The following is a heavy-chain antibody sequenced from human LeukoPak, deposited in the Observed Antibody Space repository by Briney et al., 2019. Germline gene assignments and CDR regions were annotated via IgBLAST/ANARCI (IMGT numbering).Heavy chain of an antibody. Sequence: GSLRLSCAASGFTFSSYSMNWVRQAPGKGLEWVSAISASGRSTYYADSVKGRFTISRDNSKNTLYLQMNSLRAEDTAVYYCAKDGTNSGYDYGYWGQGTLVTVSS. V-gene: IGHV3-23*01. CDR1: GFTFSSYS. CDR3: AKDGTNSGYDYGY. J-gene: IGHJ4*02. D-gene: IGHD5-12*01. CDR2: ISASGRST.